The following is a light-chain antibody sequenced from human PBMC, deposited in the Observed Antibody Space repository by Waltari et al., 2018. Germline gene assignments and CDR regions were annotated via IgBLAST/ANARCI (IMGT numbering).Light chain of an antibody. CDR2: GSS. Sequence: DIQMTQSPSSLSASVGDSITITCRASQSVSNYLNWYQQKPVKPPKLLIFGSSSLQSAVPSRFSGSGSGTDFTLTISSLQPEDFATYYCQQTYSVLYTFGQGTKLQI. CDR1: QSVSNY. CDR3: QQTYSVLYT. J-gene: IGKJ2*01. V-gene: IGKV1-39*01.